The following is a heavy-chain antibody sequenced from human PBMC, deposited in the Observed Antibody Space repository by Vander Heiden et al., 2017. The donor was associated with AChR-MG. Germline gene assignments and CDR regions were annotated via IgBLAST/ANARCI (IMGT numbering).Heavy chain of an antibody. Sequence: TASGFTFSSYAMSWVRQAPGKGLEWVSAISGSGGSTYYADSVKGRFTISRDNSKNTLYLQMNSLRAEDTAVYYCAKTDEYSSLPDYWGQGTLVTVSS. V-gene: IGHV3-23*01. J-gene: IGHJ4*02. CDR1: GFTFSSYA. CDR3: AKTDEYSSLPDY. CDR2: ISGSGGST. D-gene: IGHD6-6*01.